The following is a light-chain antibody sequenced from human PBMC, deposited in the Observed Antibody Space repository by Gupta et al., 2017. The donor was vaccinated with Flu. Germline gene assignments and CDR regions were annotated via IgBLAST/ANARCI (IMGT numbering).Light chain of an antibody. CDR2: DDS. Sequence: SYVLTQPPSVSVAPGQTARITCGGNNSATKSVRWYQNKPGQAPVLLVYDDSDRPSGISERFSGSSSGNTDTLTITRVEPGDEADYYCQVFDSSSDPVVFGGGTRLTVL. V-gene: IGLV3-21*02. J-gene: IGLJ2*01. CDR3: QVFDSSSDPVV. CDR1: NSATKS.